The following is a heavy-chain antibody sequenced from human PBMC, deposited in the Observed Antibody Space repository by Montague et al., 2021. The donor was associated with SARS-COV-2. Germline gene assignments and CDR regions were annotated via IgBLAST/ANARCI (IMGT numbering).Heavy chain of an antibody. CDR1: GFSLSTSGMC. CDR3: ARTYVDTAMVDWFGP. CDR2: IDWDDDK. J-gene: IGHJ5*02. V-gene: IGHV2-70*01. Sequence: PALVKPTQTLTLTCTFSGFSLSTSGMCVSWIRQLPGKALEWLALIDWDDDKYYSTSLKTRLTISKDTSKNQVVLTMTNMDPVDTATYCCARTYVDTAMVDWFGPWGQGTLVTVSS. D-gene: IGHD5-18*01.